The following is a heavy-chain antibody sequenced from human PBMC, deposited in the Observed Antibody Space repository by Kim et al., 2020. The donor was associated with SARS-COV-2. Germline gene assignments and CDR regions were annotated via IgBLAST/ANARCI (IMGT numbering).Heavy chain of an antibody. D-gene: IGHD3-10*01. CDR1: GYTFTSYG. Sequence: ASVKVSCKASGYTFTSYGISWVRQAPGQGLEWMGWISAYNGNTNYAQKLQGRVTMTTDTSTSTAYMELRSLRSDDTAVYYCARDGTMVRGVSASYTWFDPWGQGTLVTVSS. V-gene: IGHV1-18*01. CDR3: ARDGTMVRGVSASYTWFDP. CDR2: ISAYNGNT. J-gene: IGHJ5*02.